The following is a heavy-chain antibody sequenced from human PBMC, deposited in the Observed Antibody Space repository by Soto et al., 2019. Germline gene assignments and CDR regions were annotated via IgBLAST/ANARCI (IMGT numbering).Heavy chain of an antibody. Sequence: GGTNYAQKFQGRVTMTRDTSISTAYMELSRLRSDDTAVYYCARGAGRILEWLLRKNWFDPWGQGTLVTVSS. CDR3: ARGAGRILEWLLRKNWFDP. V-gene: IGHV1-2*02. CDR2: GGT. J-gene: IGHJ5*02. D-gene: IGHD3-3*01.